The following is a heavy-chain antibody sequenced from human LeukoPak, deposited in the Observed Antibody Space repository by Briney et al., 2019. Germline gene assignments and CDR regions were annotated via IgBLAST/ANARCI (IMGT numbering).Heavy chain of an antibody. CDR2: ISSSGSTI. CDR3: VTVAGATTGHYFDY. D-gene: IGHD1-26*01. V-gene: IGHV3-48*03. CDR1: GFTFSSYE. J-gene: IGHJ4*02. Sequence: GGSLRLSCAASGFTFSSYEMNWARQAPGKGLEWVSYISSSGSTIYYADSVKGRFTISRDNAKNSLYLQMNSLRAEDTAVYYCVTVAGATTGHYFDYWGQGTLVTVSS.